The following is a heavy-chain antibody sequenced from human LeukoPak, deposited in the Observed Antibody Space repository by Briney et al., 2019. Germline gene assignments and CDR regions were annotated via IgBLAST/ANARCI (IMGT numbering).Heavy chain of an antibody. Sequence: SETLSLTCTVSGASISSYSWSWIRQPPGKGLEWIGYIYHSGSTYYNPSLKSRVTISVDRSKNQFSLKLSSVTAADTAVYYCAREGYDILTGYYIIDYWGQGTLVTVSS. D-gene: IGHD3-9*01. CDR3: AREGYDILTGYYIIDY. CDR1: GASISSYS. J-gene: IGHJ4*02. CDR2: IYHSGST. V-gene: IGHV4-30-2*01.